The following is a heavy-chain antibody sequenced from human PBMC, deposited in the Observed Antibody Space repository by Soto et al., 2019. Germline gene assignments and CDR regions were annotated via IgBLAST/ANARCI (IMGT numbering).Heavy chain of an antibody. CDR2: IYYSGST. D-gene: IGHD6-19*01. CDR1: GGSISSSSYY. J-gene: IGHJ3*02. Sequence: QLQLQESGPGLVKPSETLSLTCTVSGGSISSSSYYWGWIRQPPGKGLEWIGSIYYSGSTYYNPALKSRVTISVETSKNQSSLKLSAVSAADTAVYCCARHTAYSSRGVRRGNAFDIWGQGTMVTVSS. V-gene: IGHV4-39*01. CDR3: ARHTAYSSRGVRRGNAFDI.